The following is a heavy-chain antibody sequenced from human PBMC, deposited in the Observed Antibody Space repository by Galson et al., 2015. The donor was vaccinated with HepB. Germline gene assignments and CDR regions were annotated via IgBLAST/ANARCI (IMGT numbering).Heavy chain of an antibody. CDR1: GYTFTTYT. CDR2: ISAAHSKT. J-gene: IGHJ4*02. CDR3: AVQMVGGLNGNY. D-gene: IGHD3-10*01. Sequence: SVKVSCKASGYTFTTYTIHWVRQAPGQRLEWMGWISAAHSKTKYSQKFQDRVMFTTDTSASTVYMELSSLRSEDTAVFYCAVQMVGGLNGNYWGQGTLVTASS. V-gene: IGHV1-3*01.